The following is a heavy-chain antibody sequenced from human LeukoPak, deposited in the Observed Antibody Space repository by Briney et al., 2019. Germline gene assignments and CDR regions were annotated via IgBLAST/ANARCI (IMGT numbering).Heavy chain of an antibody. J-gene: IGHJ3*02. CDR3: AARGKTHAFDI. V-gene: IGHV1-58*01. Sequence: GASVKVSCKASGFTFTSSAVQWVRQARGQRLEWIGWIVVGSGNTNYAQKFQERVTITRDMSTSTAYMELSSLRSEDTAVYHCAARGKTHAFDIWGQGTMVTVSS. CDR2: IVVGSGNT. CDR1: GFTFTSSA.